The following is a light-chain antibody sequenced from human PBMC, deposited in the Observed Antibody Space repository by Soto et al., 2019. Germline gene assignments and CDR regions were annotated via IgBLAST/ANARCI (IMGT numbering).Light chain of an antibody. J-gene: IGKJ5*01. CDR2: DAS. V-gene: IGKV3-15*01. CDR3: QQYNNWPPIT. CDR1: QTVNDN. Sequence: EIVMTQSPATLSVSPGERATLSCRTSQTVNDNLAWYQQKPGKAPNLLIYDASTLHSGVPSRFSGGGSGTDFTLTISSLQSEDFAVYYCQQYNNWPPITFGQGTRLEIK.